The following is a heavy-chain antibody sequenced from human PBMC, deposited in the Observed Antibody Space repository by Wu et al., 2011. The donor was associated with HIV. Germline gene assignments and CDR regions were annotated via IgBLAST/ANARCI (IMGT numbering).Heavy chain of an antibody. CDR3: ARDPPGYPYVLLTY. Sequence: QVQLVQSGAEVKKPGASVKVSCKASGYTFTSYGISWVRQAPGQGLEWIGWISTYNGNTNFAQNLQGRVTLTTDTSTSTVYMEVRSLRSDDTAVYYCARDPPGYPYVLLTYWGPREPWSPSP. CDR2: ISTYNGNT. J-gene: IGHJ4*02. V-gene: IGHV1-18*01. D-gene: IGHD3-16*01. CDR1: GYTFTSYG.